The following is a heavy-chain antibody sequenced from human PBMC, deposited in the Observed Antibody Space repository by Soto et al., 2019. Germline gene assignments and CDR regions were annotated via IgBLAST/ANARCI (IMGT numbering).Heavy chain of an antibody. D-gene: IGHD3-10*01. CDR1: GFPFSSYG. CDR3: ARDFGGSGSYYSRPY. J-gene: IGHJ4*02. V-gene: IGHV3-30*03. Sequence: SLRLSGAYSGFPFSSYGMHWVRQAPGKGLEWVAVISYDGSNKYYADSVKGRFTISRDNSKNTLYLQMNSLRAEDTAVYYCARDFGGSGSYYSRPYWGQGTLVTVSS. CDR2: ISYDGSNK.